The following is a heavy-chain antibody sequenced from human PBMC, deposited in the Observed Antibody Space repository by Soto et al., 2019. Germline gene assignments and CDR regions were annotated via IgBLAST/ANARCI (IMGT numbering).Heavy chain of an antibody. D-gene: IGHD2-15*01. V-gene: IGHV4-61*01. J-gene: IGHJ4*02. CDR3: ARTEERVVAATLTFDY. CDR2: IYYSGST. CDR1: GGSVSSGSYY. Sequence: XETLSLTCTVSGGSVSSGSYYWSWIRQPPGKGLEWIGYIYYSGSTNYNPSLKSRVTISVDTSKNQFSLKLSSVTAADTAVYYCARTEERVVAATLTFDYWGQGTLVTVSS.